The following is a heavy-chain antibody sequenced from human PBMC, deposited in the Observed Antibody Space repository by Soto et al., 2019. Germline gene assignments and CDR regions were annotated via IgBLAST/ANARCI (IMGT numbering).Heavy chain of an antibody. CDR2: IYYSGST. V-gene: IGHV4-59*01. CDR1: GGSISSYY. CDR3: ARTQSGYRLYFDY. J-gene: IGHJ4*02. Sequence: SETLSLTCTVSGGSISSYYWSWIRQPPGKGLEWIGYIYYSGSTNYNPSLKSRVTISVDTSKNQFSLKLSSVTAADTAVYYCARTQSGYRLYFDYWGQGTLVTSPQ. D-gene: IGHD3-3*01.